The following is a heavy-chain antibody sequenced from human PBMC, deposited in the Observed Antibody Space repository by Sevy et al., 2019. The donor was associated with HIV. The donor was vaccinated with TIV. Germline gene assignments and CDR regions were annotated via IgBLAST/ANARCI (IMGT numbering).Heavy chain of an antibody. D-gene: IGHD2-21*01. Sequence: GGSLRLSCAASGFTFSAYSMNWVRQAPGKGLEWVSYISGSSGTIYYADAVKGQITICRDNAKSSLYLQMNGLRAEDTAVYYCARAGGDCYSKKECWFVSWGQGTLVTVSS. CDR2: ISGSSGTI. CDR3: ARAGGDCYSKKECWFVS. J-gene: IGHJ5*01. V-gene: IGHV3-48*01. CDR1: GFTFSAYS.